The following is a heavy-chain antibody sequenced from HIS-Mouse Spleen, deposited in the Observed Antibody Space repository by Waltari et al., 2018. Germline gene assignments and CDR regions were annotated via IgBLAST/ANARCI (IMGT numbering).Heavy chain of an antibody. CDR1: GGSCSGYY. Sequence: QVQLQQWGAGLLKPSETLSLTCAVYGGSCSGYYWSWIRQPPGKGLEWIGEINHSGSTNYNPSLKSRVTISVDTSKNQFSLKLSSVTAADTAVYYCARDYSNYLYYFDYWGQGTLVTVSS. CDR3: ARDYSNYLYYFDY. V-gene: IGHV4-34*01. D-gene: IGHD4-4*01. CDR2: INHSGST. J-gene: IGHJ4*02.